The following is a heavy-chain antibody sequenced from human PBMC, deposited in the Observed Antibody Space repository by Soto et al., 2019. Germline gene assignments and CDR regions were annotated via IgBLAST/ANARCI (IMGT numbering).Heavy chain of an antibody. Sequence: PGGSLRLSCAASGFTFSTYGMHWVRQAPGKGLEWVALMSHDGSKKYYADSVKGRFTISRDNSKNTVYMEMNSLRAEDTSVYYCAKGRFSIASQDPNHYYYGMDVWGQGTSVTVSS. CDR2: MSHDGSKK. V-gene: IGHV3-30*18. D-gene: IGHD6-6*01. J-gene: IGHJ6*02. CDR1: GFTFSTYG. CDR3: AKGRFSIASQDPNHYYYGMDV.